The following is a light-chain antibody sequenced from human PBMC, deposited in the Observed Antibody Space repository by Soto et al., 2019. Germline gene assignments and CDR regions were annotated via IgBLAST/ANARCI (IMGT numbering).Light chain of an antibody. Sequence: EFVLTQSPGTLSLSPGERATLSCRASQSVSNSYVAWYQQKSGQAPRLLIYGASNRANGIPDRFSGSGSGTDFTLTISSLEAEDFAVYYCQQRSNWPPITFGQGTRLEIK. CDR1: QSVSNSY. CDR3: QQRSNWPPIT. CDR2: GAS. J-gene: IGKJ5*01. V-gene: IGKV3D-20*02.